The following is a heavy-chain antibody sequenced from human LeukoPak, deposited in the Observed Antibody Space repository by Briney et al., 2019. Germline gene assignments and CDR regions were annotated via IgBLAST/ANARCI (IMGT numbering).Heavy chain of an antibody. CDR1: GFTFDDYA. V-gene: IGHV3-9*01. CDR2: ISWNSGSI. Sequence: GRSLRLSCAASGFTFDDYAMHWVRQAPGKGLEWVSGISWNSGSIGYADSVKGRFTISRDNAKNSLYLQMNSLRAEDTALYYCAKGHSGGYQYYFDYWGQGTLVTVSS. J-gene: IGHJ4*02. D-gene: IGHD1-26*01. CDR3: AKGHSGGYQYYFDY.